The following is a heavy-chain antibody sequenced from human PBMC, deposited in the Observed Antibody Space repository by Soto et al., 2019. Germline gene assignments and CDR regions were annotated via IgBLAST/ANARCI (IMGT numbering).Heavy chain of an antibody. D-gene: IGHD3-10*01. Sequence: NPSETLSLTCTVSGGSISSYYWSWIRQPPGKGLEWIGYIYYSGSTNYNPSLKSRVTISVDTSKNQFSLKLSSVTAADTAVYYCARAYYGSEKNNWFDPWGQGTLVTVSS. CDR3: ARAYYGSEKNNWFDP. CDR1: GGSISSYY. J-gene: IGHJ5*02. V-gene: IGHV4-59*01. CDR2: IYYSGST.